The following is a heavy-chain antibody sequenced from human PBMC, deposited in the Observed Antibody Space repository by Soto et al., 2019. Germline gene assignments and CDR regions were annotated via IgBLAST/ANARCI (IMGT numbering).Heavy chain of an antibody. J-gene: IGHJ4*02. CDR3: ASRPKDSFDY. CDR1: GGSINSGGFY. CDR2: IYYSGST. V-gene: IGHV4-31*03. Sequence: NPSETLSLTCTVSGGSINSGGFYWSWIRQHPGKGLEWIGYIYYSGSTYYNPSLKSRVIISVDTSKNQFSLKLSSVTAADTAVYYCASRPKDSFDYWGQGTLVTVSS.